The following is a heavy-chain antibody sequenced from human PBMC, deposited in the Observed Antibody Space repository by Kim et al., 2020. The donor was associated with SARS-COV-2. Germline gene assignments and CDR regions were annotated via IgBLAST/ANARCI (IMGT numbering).Heavy chain of an antibody. CDR1: GGTFSSYA. CDR3: CNWNPPAFDY. D-gene: IGHD1-1*01. J-gene: IGHJ4*02. CDR2: IIPIFGTA. V-gene: IGHV1-69*13. Sequence: PVKVSCKASGGTFSSYAISWVRQAPGQGLEWMGGIIPIFGTANYAQKFQGRVTITADESTSTAYMELSSLRSEDTAVYYCCNWNPPAFDYWGQGTLVTVSS.